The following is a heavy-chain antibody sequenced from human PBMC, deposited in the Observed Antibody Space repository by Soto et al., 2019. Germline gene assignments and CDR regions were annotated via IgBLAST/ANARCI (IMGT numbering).Heavy chain of an antibody. CDR2: IYYSGST. D-gene: IGHD3-10*01. J-gene: IGHJ4*02. Sequence: QVQLQESGPELVKPSQTLSLTCTVSGGSISSGGYYWSWIRQHPGKGLEWIGYIYYSGSTYYNPSLKSRVTISVDTSKNQCSLKLSSVTAADTAVYYCARDWGSMVRGVIMIWGQGTLVTVSS. CDR3: ARDWGSMVRGVIMI. V-gene: IGHV4-31*03. CDR1: GGSISSGGYY.